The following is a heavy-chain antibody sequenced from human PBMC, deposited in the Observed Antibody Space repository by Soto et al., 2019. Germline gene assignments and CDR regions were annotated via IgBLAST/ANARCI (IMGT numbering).Heavy chain of an antibody. Sequence: EVQLLESGGGLVQPGGSLRLSCAAAGFTFSSYAMSWVRQAPGKGLEWVSAISGSGGSTYYTDSVKGRFTISRDNSKNTLYLQMNSLRAEDTAVYYCAKKTLAPTLHDFGYWGQGTLVTVSS. CDR2: ISGSGGST. CDR3: AKKTLAPTLHDFGY. J-gene: IGHJ4*02. CDR1: GFTFSSYA. D-gene: IGHD2-15*01. V-gene: IGHV3-23*01.